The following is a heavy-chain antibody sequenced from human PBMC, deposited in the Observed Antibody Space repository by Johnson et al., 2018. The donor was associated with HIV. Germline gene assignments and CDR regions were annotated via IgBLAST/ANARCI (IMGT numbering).Heavy chain of an antibody. V-gene: IGHV3-66*01. CDR3: ARASYNRSSWTWDVFDI. Sequence: MQLVESGGNLVQPGGSLRLSCAASGFAVSANFMSWVRQAPGKGLEWVSVIYSGGSTYYSDSVTGRFTISRDNSKNSLYLQMNSLRAGDTAMYYCARASYNRSSWTWDVFDIWGQGTMVTVSS. CDR1: GFAVSANF. J-gene: IGHJ3*02. CDR2: IYSGGST. D-gene: IGHD6-13*01.